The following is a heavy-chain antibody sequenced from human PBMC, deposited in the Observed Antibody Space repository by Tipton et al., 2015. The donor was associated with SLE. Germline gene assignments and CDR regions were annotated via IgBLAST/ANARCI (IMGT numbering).Heavy chain of an antibody. V-gene: IGHV1-69*01. J-gene: IGHJ4*02. CDR3: ARGDPSGAVAYYFDY. CDR1: GGTFSSYA. CDR2: IIPIFGTA. D-gene: IGHD3-10*01. Sequence: QSGPEVKKPGSSVKVSCKASGGTFSSYAISWVRQAPGQGLEWMGGIIPIFGTANYAQKFQGRVTITADESTSTAYMELSSLRSEDTAVYYCARGDPSGAVAYYFDYWGQGTLVTVSS.